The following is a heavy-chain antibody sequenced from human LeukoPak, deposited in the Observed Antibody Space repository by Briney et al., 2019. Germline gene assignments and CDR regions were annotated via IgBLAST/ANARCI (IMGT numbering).Heavy chain of an antibody. V-gene: IGHV3-30*18. CDR3: AKDYYDSSGYYLRGQYYFDY. J-gene: IGHJ4*02. CDR1: GFTFSSYG. Sequence: PGGSLRLSCAASGFTFSSYGMHWVRQAPGKGLEWVAVISYDGSNKYYADSVKGRFTISRDNSKTTLYLQMNSLRAEDTAVYYCAKDYYDSSGYYLRGQYYFDYWGQGTLVTVSS. D-gene: IGHD3-22*01. CDR2: ISYDGSNK.